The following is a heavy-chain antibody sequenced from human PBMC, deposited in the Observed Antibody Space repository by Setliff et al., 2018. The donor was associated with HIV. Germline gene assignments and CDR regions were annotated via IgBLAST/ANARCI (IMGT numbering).Heavy chain of an antibody. J-gene: IGHJ4*02. Sequence: GGSLRLSCAASGFTFSTTWMYWVRQAPGKGLVWVSRINTDGSEKYYVGSVRGRFTISRDNTKNLLYLEMNSLRAEDTAVYYCAGSRGYFVKAVWGQGTLVTVSS. V-gene: IGHV3-74*01. CDR2: INTDGSEK. D-gene: IGHD6-25*01. CDR1: GFTFSTTW. CDR3: AGSRGYFVKAV.